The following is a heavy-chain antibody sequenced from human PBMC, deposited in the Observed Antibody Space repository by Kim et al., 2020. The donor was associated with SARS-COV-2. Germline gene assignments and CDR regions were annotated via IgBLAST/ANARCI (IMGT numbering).Heavy chain of an antibody. CDR3: AKEGTSGTSPDY. CDR2: ISFDGSKT. Sequence: GGSLRLSCAVSGFTFRNYGMHWVRQAPGKGLEWVALISFDGSKTYYVDSVQGRFTISRDNSKNTLYLHMFALGDEDTAVYYCAKEGTSGTSPDYWGQGTLVSVSS. J-gene: IGHJ4*02. V-gene: IGHV3-30*18. D-gene: IGHD3-10*01. CDR1: GFTFRNYG.